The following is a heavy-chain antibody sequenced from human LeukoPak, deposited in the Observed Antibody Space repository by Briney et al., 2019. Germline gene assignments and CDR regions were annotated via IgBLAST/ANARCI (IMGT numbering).Heavy chain of an antibody. CDR3: ARLADYYGSGSYGTNYGMDV. CDR1: GFTVSSNY. CDR2: IYSGGNT. V-gene: IGHV3-66*04. D-gene: IGHD3-10*01. J-gene: IGHJ6*02. Sequence: GGSLRLSCAASGFTVSSNYMSWVRQAPGKGLEWVSVIYSGGNTYYADSVKGRFTISRDNSKNTLYLHMNSLRADDTAVYYCARLADYYGSGSYGTNYGMDVWGQGTTVTVSS.